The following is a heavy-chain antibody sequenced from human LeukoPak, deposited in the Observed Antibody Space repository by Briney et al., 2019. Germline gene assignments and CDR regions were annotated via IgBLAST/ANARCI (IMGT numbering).Heavy chain of an antibody. CDR2: IYYSGST. D-gene: IGHD3-16*02. CDR1: GGSISSGGYY. J-gene: IGHJ4*02. Sequence: SETLSLTCTVSGGSISSGGYYWSWIRQHPGKGLEWTGYIYYSGSTYYNPSLKSRVTISVDTSKNQFSLKLSSVTAADTAVYYCARVGGELSLRFDYWGQGTLVTVSS. CDR3: ARVGGELSLRFDY. V-gene: IGHV4-31*03.